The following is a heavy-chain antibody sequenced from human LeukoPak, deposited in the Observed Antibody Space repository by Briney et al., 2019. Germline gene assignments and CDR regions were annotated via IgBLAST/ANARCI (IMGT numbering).Heavy chain of an antibody. Sequence: GSLRLSCAASGFTFSSYWMSWIRQPPGKGLEWIGYIYYSGSTNYNPSLKSRVTISVDTSKNQFSLKLSPVTAADTAVYYCATTSSSSRYFQHWGQGTLVTVSS. J-gene: IGHJ1*01. CDR2: IYYSGST. V-gene: IGHV4-59*08. CDR3: ATTSSSSRYFQH. D-gene: IGHD6-13*01. CDR1: GFTFSSYW.